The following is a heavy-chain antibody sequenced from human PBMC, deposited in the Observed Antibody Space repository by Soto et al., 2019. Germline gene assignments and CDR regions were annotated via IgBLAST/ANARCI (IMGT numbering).Heavy chain of an antibody. CDR2: IKGDETTS. Sequence: EVQVVESGGASVQPGGSLRLSCAASVFTFTSYWIHWVRQAPGQGLLWMSRIKGDETTSSYADSVKGRFTISRDNAKNTVYLQMNSLRAEDTAVYYCARGAFGSYYADYWGQGTLVTVSS. CDR1: VFTFTSYW. V-gene: IGHV3-74*01. J-gene: IGHJ4*02. CDR3: ARGAFGSYYADY. D-gene: IGHD3-10*01.